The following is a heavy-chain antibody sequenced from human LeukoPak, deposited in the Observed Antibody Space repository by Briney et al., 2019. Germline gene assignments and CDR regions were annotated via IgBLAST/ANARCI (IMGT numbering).Heavy chain of an antibody. D-gene: IGHD3-22*01. CDR1: GFTVNNNY. J-gene: IGHJ4*02. V-gene: IGHV3-53*01. CDR2: IYSSSST. Sequence: PGGSLRLSCAASGFTVNNNYMSWVRQAPGKGLEWVSVIYSSSSTYYADSVNGRFSISRDISKNSLYLQMTSLRAEDTAVYYCARDPGYYASSANWGQGTLVTVSS. CDR3: ARDPGYYASSAN.